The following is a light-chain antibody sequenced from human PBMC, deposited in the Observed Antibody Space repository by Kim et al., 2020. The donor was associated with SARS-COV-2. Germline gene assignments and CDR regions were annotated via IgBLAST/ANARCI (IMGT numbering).Light chain of an antibody. J-gene: IGKJ2*02. V-gene: IGKV3-15*01. CDR2: RTS. CDR1: QTFGTN. Sequence: EIVMTQSPATLSVYPGERATLSCRASQTFGTNLAWYQQKPGQAPRLLIYRTSTRATGVPARFSGSGSGTEFTLTISSLQSDDFATYYCQQYNNWPLPCTFGQGTKLGIK. CDR3: QQYNNWPLPCT.